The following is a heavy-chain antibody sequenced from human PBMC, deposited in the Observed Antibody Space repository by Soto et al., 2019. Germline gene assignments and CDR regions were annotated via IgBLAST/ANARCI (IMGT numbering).Heavy chain of an antibody. V-gene: IGHV3-33*01. Sequence: QVQLVESGGGVVQPGRSLRLSCAASGFTFSSYGMHWVRQAPGKGLEWVAVIWYDGSNKYYADSVKGRFTISRDNSKNTLYLQMNSLRAEDTAVYYCARETTVTTKHYYYYGMDVWGQGTTVTVSS. J-gene: IGHJ6*02. D-gene: IGHD4-17*01. CDR2: IWYDGSNK. CDR1: GFTFSSYG. CDR3: ARETTVTTKHYYYYGMDV.